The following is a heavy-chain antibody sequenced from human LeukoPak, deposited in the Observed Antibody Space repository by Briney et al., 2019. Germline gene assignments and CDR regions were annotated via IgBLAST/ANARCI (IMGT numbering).Heavy chain of an antibody. CDR2: ISGSGGST. D-gene: IGHD3-9*01. V-gene: IGHV3-23*01. Sequence: AGGSLRLSCAASGFTFSSYAMSWVRQAPGKGLEWVSAISGSGGSTYYADSVKGRFTISRDNSKNTLYLQMNSLRAEDTAVYYCAKDARYFDWLLADAFDIRGQGTMVTVSS. J-gene: IGHJ3*02. CDR1: GFTFSSYA. CDR3: AKDARYFDWLLADAFDI.